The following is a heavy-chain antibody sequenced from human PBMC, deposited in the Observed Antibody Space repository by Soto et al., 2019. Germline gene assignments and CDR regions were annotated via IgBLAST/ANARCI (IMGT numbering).Heavy chain of an antibody. V-gene: IGHV3-23*01. CDR3: AKDGIPYNGTHDAFDI. J-gene: IGHJ3*02. D-gene: IGHD1-20*01. CDR1: GFTFSDYA. CDR2: IGGPGTDT. Sequence: GGSLRLSCAASGFTFSDYAMRWVRQAPGKGLEWVSAIGGPGTDTYYADSVKGRFTVSRDNSRNTLYLQMNNLRAEDTAVYYCAKDGIPYNGTHDAFDIWGQGTVVT.